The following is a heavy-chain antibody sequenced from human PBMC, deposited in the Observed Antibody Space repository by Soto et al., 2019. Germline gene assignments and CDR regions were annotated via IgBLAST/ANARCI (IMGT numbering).Heavy chain of an antibody. CDR2: ISAYNGNT. CDR1: GYTFTSYG. CDR3: ARMGVSYLTFYYYGMDV. Sequence: QVQLVQSGAEVKKPGASVKVSCKASGYTFTSYGISWVRQAPVQGRAWMGWISAYNGNTNYAQKLQGRVTMTTDTSTSTAYMELRSLRSDDTAVYYCARMGVSYLTFYYYGMDVWCEGRTVTVSS. J-gene: IGHJ6*04. D-gene: IGHD1-26*01. V-gene: IGHV1-18*01.